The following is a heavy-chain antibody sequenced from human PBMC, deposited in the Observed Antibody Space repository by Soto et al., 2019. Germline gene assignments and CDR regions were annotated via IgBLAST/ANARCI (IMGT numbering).Heavy chain of an antibody. CDR2: ISSSSSTI. V-gene: IGHV3-48*01. D-gene: IGHD1-26*01. J-gene: IGHJ4*02. Sequence: EVQLVESGGGLVQPGGSLRLSCAASGFTFSSYSMNWVRQAPGKGLEWVSYISSSSSTINYADSVKGRFTISRDNAKNSLYLQMNSLRAEDTAVYYCARVGVVGARVFDYWGQGTLVTVSS. CDR3: ARVGVVGARVFDY. CDR1: GFTFSSYS.